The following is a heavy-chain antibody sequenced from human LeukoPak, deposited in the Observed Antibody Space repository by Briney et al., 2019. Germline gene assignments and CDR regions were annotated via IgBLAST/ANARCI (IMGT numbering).Heavy chain of an antibody. CDR1: GGSISSYY. Sequence: SETLSLTCTVSGGSISSYYWSWIRQPPGKGLEWIGYIYYSGSTYYNPSLKSRVTISIDTSKNQFSLKLTSVTSADTAVYYCARDIRTVGATLYFDYWGQGTLVTVSS. CDR2: IYYSGST. J-gene: IGHJ4*02. CDR3: ARDIRTVGATLYFDY. D-gene: IGHD1-26*01. V-gene: IGHV4-59*01.